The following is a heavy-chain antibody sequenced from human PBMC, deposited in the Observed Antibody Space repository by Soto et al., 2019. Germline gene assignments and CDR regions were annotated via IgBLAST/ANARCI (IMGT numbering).Heavy chain of an antibody. D-gene: IGHD1-1*01. CDR2: IYATGTT. Sequence: SETLSLTCAVSGSSISGFYWSWIRKSAGKGLEWIGRIYATGTTDYNPSLKSRVMMSVDTSKKQFSLKLRSVTAADTAVYYCVRDGTKTLRDWFDPWGQGISVTVSS. CDR1: GSSISGFY. CDR3: VRDGTKTLRDWFDP. J-gene: IGHJ5*02. V-gene: IGHV4-4*07.